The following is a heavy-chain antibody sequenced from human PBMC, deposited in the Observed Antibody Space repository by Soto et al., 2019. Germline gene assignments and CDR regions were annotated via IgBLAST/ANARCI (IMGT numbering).Heavy chain of an antibody. Sequence: SETLSLTCTVSGGSISSGDYYWSWIRQPPGKGLEWIGYIYYSGSTYYNPSLKSRVTISVDTSKNQFSLKLSSVTATDTAVYYCARVTVQDAFDIWGQGTMVTVSS. CDR3: ARVTVQDAFDI. V-gene: IGHV4-30-4*01. CDR1: GGSISSGDYY. CDR2: IYYSGST. D-gene: IGHD4-17*01. J-gene: IGHJ3*02.